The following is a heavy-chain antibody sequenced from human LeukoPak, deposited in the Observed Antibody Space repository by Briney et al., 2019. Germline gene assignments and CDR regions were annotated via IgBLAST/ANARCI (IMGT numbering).Heavy chain of an antibody. CDR2: IIPILGIA. V-gene: IGHV1-69*02. J-gene: IGHJ4*02. Sequence: SLTVSCKASGYSFTDYYVHWVRQAPGQGLEWMGRIIPILGIANYAQKFQGRVTITADKSTSTAYMELSSLRSGDTAVYYCARASTSWYFDYWGQGTLVTVSS. D-gene: IGHD2-2*01. CDR1: GYSFTDYY. CDR3: ARASTSWYFDY.